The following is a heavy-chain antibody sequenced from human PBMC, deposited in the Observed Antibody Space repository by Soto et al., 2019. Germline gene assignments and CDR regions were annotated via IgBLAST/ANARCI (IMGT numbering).Heavy chain of an antibody. J-gene: IGHJ4*02. CDR1: GGSISSYY. Sequence: PSETLSLTCTVSGGSISSYYWSWIRQPPGKGLEWIGYIYYSGSTNYNPSLKSRVTISVDTSKNQFSLKLSSVTAADTAVYYCARDSLATNCSGGSCYLGIDYWGQGTLVTVSS. CDR3: ARDSLATNCSGGSCYLGIDY. V-gene: IGHV4-59*01. CDR2: IYYSGST. D-gene: IGHD2-15*01.